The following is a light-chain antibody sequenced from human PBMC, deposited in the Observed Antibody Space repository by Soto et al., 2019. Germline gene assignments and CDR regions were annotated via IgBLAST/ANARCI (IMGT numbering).Light chain of an antibody. Sequence: IQMTHSPSTLSASVGDRVTITCRASQSISSWLAWYQQKPGKAPKVLIYDASNLESGVPSRFSGSGSGTEFILTINSLQPDDFATYYCQHYGGMWAFGQGTKVDIK. CDR1: QSISSW. V-gene: IGKV1-5*01. CDR2: DAS. CDR3: QHYGGMWA. J-gene: IGKJ1*01.